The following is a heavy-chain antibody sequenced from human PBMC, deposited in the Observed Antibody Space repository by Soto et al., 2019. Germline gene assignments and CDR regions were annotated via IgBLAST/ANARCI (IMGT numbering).Heavy chain of an antibody. CDR2: ISGSGGST. J-gene: IGHJ4*02. CDR1: GFTFSSYA. V-gene: IGHV3-23*01. D-gene: IGHD2-15*01. Sequence: EVQLLESGGGLVQPGGSLRLSCAASGFTFSSYAMSWVRQAPGKGLEWVSAISGSGGSTYYADSVKGRFTISRDNSKNTLYLPMNSLRDEDTAVYYCARRIVVVVASTQSQEFVYWGQGTLVTVSS. CDR3: ARRIVVVVASTQSQEFVY.